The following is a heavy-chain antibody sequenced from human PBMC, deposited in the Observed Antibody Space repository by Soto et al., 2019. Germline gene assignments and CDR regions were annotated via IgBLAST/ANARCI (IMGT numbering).Heavy chain of an antibody. Sequence: GSLRLSCAASGFTFSGSAMHWVRQASGKGLEWVGRIRSKANSDATAYAASVKGRFTISREDSKNTAYLQMNSLKTEDTAVYYCTSSPFYGDYENYYYGMDVWGQGTTVTVS. D-gene: IGHD4-17*01. CDR3: TSSPFYGDYENYYYGMDV. J-gene: IGHJ6*02. CDR1: GFTFSGSA. V-gene: IGHV3-73*01. CDR2: IRSKANSDAT.